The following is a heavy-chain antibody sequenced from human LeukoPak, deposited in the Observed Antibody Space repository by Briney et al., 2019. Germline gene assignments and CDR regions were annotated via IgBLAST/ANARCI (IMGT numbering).Heavy chain of an antibody. CDR3: VRGSDDCAATSCYSLYYYSYFYMDV. D-gene: IGHD2-2*02. CDR2: INPNTGGT. CDR1: GYTFTDYY. V-gene: IGHV1-2*02. Sequence: ASVKVSCKASGYTFTDYYLHWMRQAPGQGLEWMGWINPNTGGTNYPQKFQGRVTMTRDTSISTAYMELTRLRSDDTAVYYCVRGSDDCAATSCYSLYYYSYFYMDVWGKGTTVTVSS. J-gene: IGHJ6*03.